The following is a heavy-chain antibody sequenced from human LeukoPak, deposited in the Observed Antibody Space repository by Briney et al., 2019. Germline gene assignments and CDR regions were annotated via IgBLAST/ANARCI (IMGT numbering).Heavy chain of an antibody. CDR2: ISGSGGST. CDR1: GFTFSSYS. V-gene: IGHV3-23*01. Sequence: PGGSLRLSCAASGFTFSSYSMNWVRQAPGKGLEWVSAISGSGGSTYYADSVKGRFTISRDNSKNTLYLQMNSLRAEDTAVYYCAKSLDSGSYYLNPFFDYWGQGTLVTVSS. D-gene: IGHD1-26*01. J-gene: IGHJ4*02. CDR3: AKSLDSGSYYLNPFFDY.